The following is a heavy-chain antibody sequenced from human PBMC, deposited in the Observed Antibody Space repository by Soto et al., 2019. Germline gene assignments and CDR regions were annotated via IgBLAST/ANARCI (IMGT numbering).Heavy chain of an antibody. CDR1: GYTSSIYG. V-gene: IGHV1-18*04. CDR3: ARDVSGGTYPWFFDL. Sequence: QGQLVQSGAEVKKPGASVNVSCKASGYTSSIYGISWVRQAPGQGLEWMAWISGYNGNIKYAQKFQGRVPVAADTTTTGAYMELRGLRSDDTAVYYCARDVSGGTYPWFFDLWGRGTLVTVSS. J-gene: IGHJ2*01. D-gene: IGHD1-26*01. CDR2: ISGYNGNI.